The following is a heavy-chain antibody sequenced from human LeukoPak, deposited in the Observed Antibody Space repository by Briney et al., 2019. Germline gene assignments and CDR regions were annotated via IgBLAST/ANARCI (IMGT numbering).Heavy chain of an antibody. CDR3: AKERITIFGVVISGYDY. CDR2: ISGSGGST. V-gene: IGHV3-23*01. Sequence: GGSLRLSCAASGFTFSSYAMSWVRQAPGKGLEWVSAISGSGGSTYYAGSVKGRFTISRDNSKNTLYLQMNSLRAEDTAVYYCAKERITIFGVVISGYDYWGQGTLVTVSS. CDR1: GFTFSSYA. D-gene: IGHD3-3*01. J-gene: IGHJ4*02.